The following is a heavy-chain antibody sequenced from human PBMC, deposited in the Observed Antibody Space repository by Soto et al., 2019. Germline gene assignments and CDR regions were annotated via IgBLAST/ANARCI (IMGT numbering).Heavy chain of an antibody. CDR1: GGSVSSGSYY. CDR3: ARDALVNYYYYGMDV. Sequence: LSLTCTVSGGSVSSGSYYWSWIRQPPGKGLEWIGYIYYSGSTNYNPSLKSRVTISVDTSKNQFSLKLSSVTAADTAVYYCARDALVNYYYYGMDVWGQGXTVTVYS. CDR2: IYYSGST. D-gene: IGHD2-8*02. J-gene: IGHJ6*02. V-gene: IGHV4-61*01.